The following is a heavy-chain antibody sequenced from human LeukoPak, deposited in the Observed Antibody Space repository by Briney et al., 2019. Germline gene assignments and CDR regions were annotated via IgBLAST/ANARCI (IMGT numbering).Heavy chain of an antibody. CDR1: GGSFSGYY. J-gene: IGHJ4*02. CDR2: INHSGST. V-gene: IGHV4-34*01. CDR3: ARGPVWGSSVDY. Sequence: SETLSLTCAVYGGSFSGYYWSWVRQPPGKGLEWIGEINHSGSTNYNPSLKSRVTISVDTSKNQFSLKLSSVTAADTAVYYCARGPVWGSSVDYWGQGTLVTVSS. D-gene: IGHD3-16*01.